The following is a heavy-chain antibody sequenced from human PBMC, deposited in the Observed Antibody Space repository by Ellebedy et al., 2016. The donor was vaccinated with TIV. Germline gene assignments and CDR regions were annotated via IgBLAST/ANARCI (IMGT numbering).Heavy chain of an antibody. V-gene: IGHV3-48*02. J-gene: IGHJ4*02. CDR2: ISSRSSTI. CDR1: GFTFSSYS. Sequence: GESLKISCAASGFTFSSYSLNWVRQAPGKGLEWLAYISSRSSTIYYADSVKGRFTISRDNAKNSLYLQMNSLRDEDTAVYYCARDSAWAFDYWGQGTLVTVSS. CDR3: ARDSAWAFDY.